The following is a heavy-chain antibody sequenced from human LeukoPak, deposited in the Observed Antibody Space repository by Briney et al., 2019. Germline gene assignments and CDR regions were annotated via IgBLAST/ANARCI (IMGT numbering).Heavy chain of an antibody. Sequence: SETLSLTCAVYGGYFSGYYWSWIRQPPGKGLEWVGEINHSGSTNYNPSLKSRVTISVDTSKNQFSLKLSSVTAADTAVYYCARGRNRVGYDSSGYYPRGNYYYYMDVWGKGTTVTVSS. CDR2: INHSGST. D-gene: IGHD3-22*01. V-gene: IGHV4-34*01. CDR1: GGYFSGYY. J-gene: IGHJ6*03. CDR3: ARGRNRVGYDSSGYYPRGNYYYYMDV.